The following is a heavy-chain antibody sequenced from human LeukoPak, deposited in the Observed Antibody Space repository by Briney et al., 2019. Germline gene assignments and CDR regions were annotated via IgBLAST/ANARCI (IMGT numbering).Heavy chain of an antibody. CDR1: GASISDYY. CDR2: IYYSGNT. D-gene: IGHD3-22*01. V-gene: IGHV4-59*01. CDR3: ARVKDYYDSSGPLYFDS. Sequence: PSETLSLTCTVSGASISDYYWTWIRQPPGKGLEWIGYIYYSGNTNYNRSLKSRVTLSVDTSNNHVSLKVNSVTAADTAVYYCARVKDYYDSSGPLYFDSWGQGTLVTVSS. J-gene: IGHJ4*02.